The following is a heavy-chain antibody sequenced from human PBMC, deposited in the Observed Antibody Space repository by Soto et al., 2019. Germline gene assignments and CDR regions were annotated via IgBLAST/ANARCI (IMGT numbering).Heavy chain of an antibody. Sequence: GGSLRLSCSGFGFSINTYWMNWIRQTPGKGLEWVANINPEGNAKTYVDPVKGRFFVSRDNTRNSLDLQMTSLRVEDSAIYFGAAWDISNIWGQGILVTVSS. D-gene: IGHD2-15*01. CDR3: AAWDISNI. V-gene: IGHV3-7*01. J-gene: IGHJ4*02. CDR1: GFSINTYW. CDR2: INPEGNAK.